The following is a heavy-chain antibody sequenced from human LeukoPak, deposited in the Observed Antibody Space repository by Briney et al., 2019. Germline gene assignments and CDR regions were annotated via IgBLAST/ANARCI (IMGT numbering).Heavy chain of an antibody. Sequence: PGGSLRLSCAASGFTFDDYGMSWVRQAPGKGLEWVSAISGSGGSTYYADSVKGRFTISRDNSKNTLYLQMNSLRAEDTAVYYCARTPLAYCGGDCYSGAFDIWGQGTMVTVSS. CDR2: ISGSGGST. J-gene: IGHJ3*02. D-gene: IGHD2-21*02. CDR3: ARTPLAYCGGDCYSGAFDI. CDR1: GFTFDDYG. V-gene: IGHV3-23*01.